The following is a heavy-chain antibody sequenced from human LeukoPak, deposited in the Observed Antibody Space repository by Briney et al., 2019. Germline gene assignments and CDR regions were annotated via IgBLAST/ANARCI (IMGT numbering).Heavy chain of an antibody. D-gene: IGHD2-2*01. Sequence: ASVKVSCKASGYTFTSHAMNWVRQAPGQGLEWMGWINTNTGNPTYAQGFTGRFVFSLDTSVSTAYLQISSLKAEDTAVYYCARVRRYCSSTTCYGSIDGMDVWGQGTTVTVSS. J-gene: IGHJ6*02. CDR2: INTNTGNP. CDR1: GYTFTSHA. CDR3: ARVRRYCSSTTCYGSIDGMDV. V-gene: IGHV7-4-1*02.